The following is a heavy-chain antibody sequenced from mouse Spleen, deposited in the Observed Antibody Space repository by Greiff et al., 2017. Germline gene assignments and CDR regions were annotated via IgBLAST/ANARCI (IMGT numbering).Heavy chain of an antibody. CDR3: ARRLRTGFAY. CDR1: GYTFTSYW. J-gene: IGHJ3*01. V-gene: IGHV1-50*01. Sequence: VQLQQPGAELVKPGASVKLSCKASGYTFTSYWMQWVKQRPGQGLEWIGEIDPSDSYTNYNQKFKGKATLTVDTSSSTAYMQLSSLTSEDSAVYYCARRLRTGFAYWGQGTLVTVSA. D-gene: IGHD3-2*02. CDR2: IDPSDSYT.